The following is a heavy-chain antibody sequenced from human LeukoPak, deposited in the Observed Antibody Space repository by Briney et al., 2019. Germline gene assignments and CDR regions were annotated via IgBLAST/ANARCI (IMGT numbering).Heavy chain of an antibody. Sequence: GGSLRLSCAASEFTFNDHDMHWVRQAPGKGLEWVAAISYDGRNKYYADSVKGRFTISRDNSKNTLNLQMNSLRTEDTAVFYCAKPRDIDSWAFDVWGQGTMVTVSS. V-gene: IGHV3-30*18. CDR1: EFTFNDHD. CDR2: ISYDGRNK. D-gene: IGHD2-15*01. CDR3: AKPRDIDSWAFDV. J-gene: IGHJ3*01.